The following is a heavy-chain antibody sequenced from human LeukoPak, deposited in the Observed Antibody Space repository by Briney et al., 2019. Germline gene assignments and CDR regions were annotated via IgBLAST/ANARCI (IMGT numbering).Heavy chain of an antibody. CDR2: IIPIFGTA. CDR3: ARSPQSRGYSYGYFLGDYFDY. D-gene: IGHD5-18*01. J-gene: IGHJ4*02. CDR1: GGTFSSYA. Sequence: SVKVSCKASGGTFSSYAISWVRQAPGQGLEWMGGIIPIFGTANYAQTFQGRVTITADESTSTAYMELSSLRSEDTAVYYCARSPQSRGYSYGYFLGDYFDYWGQGTLVTVSS. V-gene: IGHV1-69*01.